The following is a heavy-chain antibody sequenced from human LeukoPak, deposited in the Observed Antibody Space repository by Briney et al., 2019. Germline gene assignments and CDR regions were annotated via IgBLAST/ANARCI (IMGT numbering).Heavy chain of an antibody. J-gene: IGHJ4*02. CDR3: ATGVMDYYDSSGYSSEADY. V-gene: IGHV1-24*01. D-gene: IGHD3-22*01. CDR2: FDPEDGET. Sequence: GASVKVSCKVSGYTLTELSMHWVRQAPGKGLEWMGGFDPEDGETIYAQKFQGRVTMTEDTSTDTAYMELSSLRSEDTAVYYCATGVMDYYDSSGYSSEADYWGQGTLVTVSS. CDR1: GYTLTELS.